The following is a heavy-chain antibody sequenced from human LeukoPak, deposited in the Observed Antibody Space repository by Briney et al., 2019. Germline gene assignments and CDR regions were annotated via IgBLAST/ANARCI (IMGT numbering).Heavy chain of an antibody. D-gene: IGHD3/OR15-3a*01. CDR1: GYTFTSYD. Sequence: ASVKVSCKASGYTFTSYDINWVRQATGRGLEWMGWMNPSSGNTGYAQKFQGRVTMTKNTSISTAYMDLSSLRSEDTAVYYCARALSWTTESYYYMDVWGKGTTVTVSS. J-gene: IGHJ6*03. CDR3: ARALSWTTESYYYMDV. CDR2: MNPSSGNT. V-gene: IGHV1-8*01.